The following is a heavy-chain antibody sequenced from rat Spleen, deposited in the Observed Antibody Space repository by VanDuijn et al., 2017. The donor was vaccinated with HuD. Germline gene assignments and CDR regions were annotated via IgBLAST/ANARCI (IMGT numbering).Heavy chain of an antibody. CDR2: ISYDGSGT. CDR1: GFAFSDHY. J-gene: IGHJ2*01. CDR3: ERQGISMMIVDY. Sequence: EVQLVESDGGLVQPGRSLKLSCSASGFAFSDHYMAWVRQAPTEGLEWVATISYDGSGTYYRDSVKGRFTISRDNAKTTLYLQMDSLRSEDTATYYCERQGISMMIVDYWGQGVMVTVSS. V-gene: IGHV5-29*01. D-gene: IGHD1-12*01.